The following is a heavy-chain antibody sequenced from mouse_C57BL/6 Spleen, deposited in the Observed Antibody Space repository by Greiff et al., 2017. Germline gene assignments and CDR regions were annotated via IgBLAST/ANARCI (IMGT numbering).Heavy chain of an antibody. J-gene: IGHJ4*01. CDR2: IRLKSDNYAT. D-gene: IGHD5-1*01. CDR3: ASEYYFAMDY. Sequence: EVKLVESGGGLVQPGGSMKLSCVASGFTFSNYWMNWVRQSPEKGLEWVAQIRLKSDNYATNYAESVKGRFTISKDDSKSSVYLQMNNLRADDTGFYYYASEYYFAMDYWGQGTSVTVSS. CDR1: GFTFSNYW. V-gene: IGHV6-3*01.